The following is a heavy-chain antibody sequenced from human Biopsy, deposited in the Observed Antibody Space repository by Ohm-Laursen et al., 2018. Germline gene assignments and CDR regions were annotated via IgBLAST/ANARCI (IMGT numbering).Heavy chain of an antibody. CDR3: ARDRIAYCTATSCDNFGLDV. D-gene: IGHD2-8*02. CDR2: INHSGHT. Sequence: SETLSLACTVSSASINLYYWGWIRQSPGKGLEWIGYINHSGHTNYNPSLKSRLTMSVDTSKNQFSLKLTSVTAAGTAVYYCARDRIAYCTATSCDNFGLDVWGQGTTVTVSS. CDR1: SASINLYY. J-gene: IGHJ6*02. V-gene: IGHV4-59*01.